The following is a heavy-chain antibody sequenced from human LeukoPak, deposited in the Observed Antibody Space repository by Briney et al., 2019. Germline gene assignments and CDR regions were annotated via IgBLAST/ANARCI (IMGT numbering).Heavy chain of an antibody. CDR3: ASSIAVARFDY. J-gene: IGHJ4*02. Sequence: SEALSLTCTVSGGSISSYYWSWIRQPPGKGLEWIGYIYYSGSTNYNPSLKSRVTISVDTSKNQFSLKLSSVTAADTAVYYCASSIAVARFDYWGQGTLVTVSS. CDR1: GGSISSYY. CDR2: IYYSGST. D-gene: IGHD6-19*01. V-gene: IGHV4-59*01.